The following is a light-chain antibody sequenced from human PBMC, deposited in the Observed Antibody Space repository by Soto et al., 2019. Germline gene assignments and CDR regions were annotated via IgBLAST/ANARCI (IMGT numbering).Light chain of an antibody. CDR2: DAS. CDR3: QQRSNWPPYT. CDR1: QSVSSY. V-gene: IGKV3-11*01. Sequence: EIVLTQSPATLSLSPGERATLSCRASQSVSSYLAWYQQKPGQAPRLLIYDASNRATGIPARFSGSGSGTEFTLTSGSVEPEEFAVDYCQQRSNWPPYTFGQGTKLEIK. J-gene: IGKJ2*01.